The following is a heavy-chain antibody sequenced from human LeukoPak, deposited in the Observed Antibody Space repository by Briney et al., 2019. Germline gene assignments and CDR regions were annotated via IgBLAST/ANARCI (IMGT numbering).Heavy chain of an antibody. Sequence: GGSLRLSCAASGFTVSSNYMSWVHQAPGKGLEWVSVIYSGGSTYYADSVKGRFTISRDNSKNTLYLQMNSLRAEDTAVYYCAVDYSNYEFLDYWGQGTLVTVSS. J-gene: IGHJ4*02. CDR3: AVDYSNYEFLDY. D-gene: IGHD4-11*01. CDR2: IYSGGST. CDR1: GFTVSSNY. V-gene: IGHV3-66*02.